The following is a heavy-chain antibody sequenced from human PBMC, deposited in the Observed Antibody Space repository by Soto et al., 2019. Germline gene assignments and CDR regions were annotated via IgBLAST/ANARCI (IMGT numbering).Heavy chain of an antibody. J-gene: IGHJ5*02. V-gene: IGHV6-1*01. CDR2: TYYRSRFFS. CDR3: VRDRYSSSGWFDP. Sequence: SQTLSLTFAIAGDIVSSYSAAWNWIRQSPSGCLEWLGRTYYRSRFFSDYAESVKSLIIINPDTSKNQFSLQLKSVTPEDTAVYYCVRDRYSSSGWFDPWGQGTPVTVSS. CDR1: GDIVSSYSAA. D-gene: IGHD3-10*01.